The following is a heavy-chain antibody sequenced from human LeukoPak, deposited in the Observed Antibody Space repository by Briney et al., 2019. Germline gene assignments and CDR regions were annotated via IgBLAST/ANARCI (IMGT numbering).Heavy chain of an antibody. CDR3: ARDATTQVGYVYMDV. D-gene: IGHD5-18*01. CDR2: ISTSGSII. J-gene: IGHJ6*03. CDR1: GFTFSSYE. Sequence: HPGGSLRLSCAASGFTFSSYEMNWVRQAPGKGLEWVSHISTSGSIIHYADSVEGRFTISRDNAKNSLYLQMNSLRAEDTALYYCARDATTQVGYVYMDVWGKGTTVTISS. V-gene: IGHV3-48*03.